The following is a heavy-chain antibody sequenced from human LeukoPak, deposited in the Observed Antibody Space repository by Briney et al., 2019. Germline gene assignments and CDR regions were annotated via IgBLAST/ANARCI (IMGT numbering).Heavy chain of an antibody. Sequence: SETLSLTCTVSGGSISSYYWSWIRQSPGKGLEWVGYIYYSGTTNYNPSLKSRVTISVDTSKNQFSLQLRSVTAADTAVYYCAREDPQTTVPEGMDVWGQGTTVTVSS. CDR1: GGSISSYY. CDR2: IYYSGTT. J-gene: IGHJ6*02. CDR3: AREDPQTTVPEGMDV. V-gene: IGHV4-59*01. D-gene: IGHD4-17*01.